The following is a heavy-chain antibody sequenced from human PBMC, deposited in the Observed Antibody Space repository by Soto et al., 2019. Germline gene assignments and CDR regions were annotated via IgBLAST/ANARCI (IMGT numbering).Heavy chain of an antibody. CDR2: VRWNSGNI. J-gene: IGHJ5*02. Sequence: EAQLVESGGGLVQPGGSLRLSCAASGFTFDDYGMHWVRLGPGKGLEWVAGVRWNSGNIAYADSVRGRFTISRDNAKNSVYLQMNSLREDDTALYYCAKTRDLGKCGVCPDKPPFDPWGQATLVTVSS. CDR1: GFTFDDYG. V-gene: IGHV3-9*01. D-gene: IGHD2-8*02. CDR3: AKTRDLGKCGVCPDKPPFDP.